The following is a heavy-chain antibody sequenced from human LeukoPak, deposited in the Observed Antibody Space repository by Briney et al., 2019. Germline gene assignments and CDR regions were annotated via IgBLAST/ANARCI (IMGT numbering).Heavy chain of an antibody. D-gene: IGHD1-26*01. CDR3: ARGGVGYYFDY. J-gene: IGHJ4*02. V-gene: IGHV4-34*01. CDR2: INHSGST. CDR1: GGSFSGYY. Sequence: SETLPLTCAVYGGSFSGYYWSWIRQPPGKGLEWIGEINHSGSTNYNPSLKSRVTISVDTSKNQFSLKLSSVTAADTAVYYCARGGVGYYFDYWGQGTLVTVSS.